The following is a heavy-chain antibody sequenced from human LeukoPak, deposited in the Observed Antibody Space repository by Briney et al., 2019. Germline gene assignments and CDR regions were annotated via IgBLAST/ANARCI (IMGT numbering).Heavy chain of an antibody. Sequence: GASVKVSCKASGYTFTGYYMHWVRQAPGQGLEWMGRINPNSGGTNYAQKFQGRVTMTRDTSISTAYMELSSLRSEDTAVYYCARDKGWYYDFFHYGMDVWGQGTTVTVSS. J-gene: IGHJ6*02. CDR1: GYTFTGYY. CDR3: ARDKGWYYDFFHYGMDV. V-gene: IGHV1-2*06. D-gene: IGHD3-3*01. CDR2: INPNSGGT.